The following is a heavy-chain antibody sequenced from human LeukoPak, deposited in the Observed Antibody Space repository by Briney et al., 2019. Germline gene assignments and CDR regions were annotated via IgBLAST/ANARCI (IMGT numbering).Heavy chain of an antibody. Sequence: GRSLRLSCAASGFTFSSYGMHWVRQAPGKGLEWVAVIWYDGSNKYYADSVKGRFTISRDNSKNSLYLQMNSLRDEDTAVYYCVPSDPVLWGQGTLVTVSS. J-gene: IGHJ4*02. CDR3: VPSDPVL. V-gene: IGHV3-33*01. CDR1: GFTFSSYG. CDR2: IWYDGSNK.